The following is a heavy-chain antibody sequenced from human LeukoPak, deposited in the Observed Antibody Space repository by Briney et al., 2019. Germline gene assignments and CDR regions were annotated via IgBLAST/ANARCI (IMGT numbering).Heavy chain of an antibody. V-gene: IGHV3-30-3*01. J-gene: IGHJ4*02. Sequence: GRSLRLSCAASGFTFSSYAMHWVRQAPGKGLEWVAVISYDGSNKYYADSVKGRFTISRDNSKNTLYLQMNSLRAEDTAVYYCAKVADCSSTSCYTLDYWGQGTLVTVSS. D-gene: IGHD2-2*02. CDR1: GFTFSSYA. CDR2: ISYDGSNK. CDR3: AKVADCSSTSCYTLDY.